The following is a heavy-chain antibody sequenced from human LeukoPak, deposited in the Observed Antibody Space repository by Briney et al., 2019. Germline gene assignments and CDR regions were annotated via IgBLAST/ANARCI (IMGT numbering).Heavy chain of an antibody. CDR3: ARDYGYCSSTSCYPWFDP. D-gene: IGHD2-2*01. V-gene: IGHV3-11*04. Sequence: LSLTCTVSGGSISSGDYYMSWIRQAPGKGLEWVSYISSSGSTIYYADSVKGRFTISRDNAKNSLYLQMNSLRAEDTAVYYCARDYGYCSSTSCYPWFDPWGQGTLVTVSS. CDR2: ISSSGSTI. CDR1: GGSISSGDYY. J-gene: IGHJ5*02.